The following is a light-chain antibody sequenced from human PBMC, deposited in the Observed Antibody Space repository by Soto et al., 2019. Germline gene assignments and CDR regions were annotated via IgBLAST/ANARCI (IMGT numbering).Light chain of an antibody. J-gene: IGKJ1*01. CDR1: QSLSSSF. Sequence: ETVMTQSPGTLSLSPGERATLSCRASQSLSSSFLAWYQQKPGQAPSLLIYGTSSRATGIPDRFSGSGSGTDFTLTISRLEPEDFAVYYCQQYGSSTWTFGQGTKVDIK. V-gene: IGKV3-20*01. CDR2: GTS. CDR3: QQYGSSTWT.